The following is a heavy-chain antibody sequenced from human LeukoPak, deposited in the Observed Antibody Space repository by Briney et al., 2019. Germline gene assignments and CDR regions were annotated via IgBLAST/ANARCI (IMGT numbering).Heavy chain of an antibody. CDR1: GGSISSGSYY. CDR3: ARDYDFWSGYSDY. Sequence: SETLSLTCTVSGGSISSGSYYWSWIRQPAGKGLEWIGRIYTSGGTNYNPSLKSLVIISVDTSKNQFSLKLSSVTAADTAVYYCARDYDFWSGYSDYWGQGTLVTVSS. D-gene: IGHD3-3*01. CDR2: IYTSGGT. V-gene: IGHV4-61*02. J-gene: IGHJ4*02.